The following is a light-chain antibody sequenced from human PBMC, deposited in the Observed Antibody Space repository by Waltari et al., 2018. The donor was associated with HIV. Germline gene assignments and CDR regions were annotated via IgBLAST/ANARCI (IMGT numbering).Light chain of an antibody. J-gene: IGKJ3*01. Sequence: DVVMTQSPISLSVSPGESASISCRSSQSLLHSNGDNYVDWYFQKPGQSPQLLIYLGSIRAPGVPDRFSSAGSGTDFTLRISRVEPEDVVVYYCMQARQSTFTFGPGTKIEI. CDR3: MQARQSTFT. CDR1: QSLLHSNGDNY. V-gene: IGKV2-28*01. CDR2: LGS.